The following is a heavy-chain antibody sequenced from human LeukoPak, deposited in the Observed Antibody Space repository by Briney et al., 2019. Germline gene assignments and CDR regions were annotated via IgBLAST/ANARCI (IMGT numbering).Heavy chain of an antibody. Sequence: PSETLSLTCTVSGGSISSSSYYWGWIRQPPGKGLEWIGSIYYSGSTYYNPSLKSRVTISVDTSKNQFSLKLSSVTAADTAVYYCARQWELKGCFDPWGQGTLVTVSS. D-gene: IGHD1-26*01. CDR2: IYYSGST. J-gene: IGHJ5*02. V-gene: IGHV4-39*01. CDR3: ARQWELKGCFDP. CDR1: GGSISSSSYY.